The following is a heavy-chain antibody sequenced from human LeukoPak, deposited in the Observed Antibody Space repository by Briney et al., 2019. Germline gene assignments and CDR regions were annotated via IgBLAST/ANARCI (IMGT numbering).Heavy chain of an antibody. V-gene: IGHV1-46*01. CDR1: GYTFTSYY. CDR3: ARDLSARYYYGSGSQFDY. CDR2: INPSGGST. J-gene: IGHJ4*02. D-gene: IGHD3-10*01. Sequence: VSVKVSCKASGYTFTSYYMHWVRQAPGQGLEWMGIINPSGGSTSYAQKFQGRVTMTRDTSTSTVYMELSSLRSEDTAVYYCARDLSARYYYGSGSQFDYWGQGTLVTVSS.